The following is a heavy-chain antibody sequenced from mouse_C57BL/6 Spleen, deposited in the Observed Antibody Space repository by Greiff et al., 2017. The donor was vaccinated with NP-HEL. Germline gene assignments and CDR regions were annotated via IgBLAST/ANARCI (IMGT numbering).Heavy chain of an antibody. CDR1: GYSFTGYY. CDR2: IYPYSGVS. J-gene: IGHJ1*03. V-gene: IGHV1-31*01. D-gene: IGHD1-1*01. CDR3: ARGGDYYGSSLPGYFDV. Sequence: EVQLQQSGPELVKPGASVKISCKASGYSFTGYYMHWVKQSHGNILDWIGYIYPYSGVSSYNQKFKGKAILTVDKSSSTAYMELRSLTSEDSAVYYCARGGDYYGSSLPGYFDVWGTGTTVTVSS.